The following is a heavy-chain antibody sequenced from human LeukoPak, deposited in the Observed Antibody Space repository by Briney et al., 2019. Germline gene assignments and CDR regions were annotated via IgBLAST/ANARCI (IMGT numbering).Heavy chain of an antibody. V-gene: IGHV3-7*01. J-gene: IGHJ4*02. CDR1: GFTFSSYW. D-gene: IGHD2-2*01. Sequence: GGSLRLSCAASGFTFSSYWMSWVRQAPGKGLEWVANIKQDGSEKYYVDSVKGRFTISRDNAKNSLHLQMNSLRAEDTAVYYCARDPSQYQLPREVFDYWGQGTLVTVSS. CDR2: IKQDGSEK. CDR3: ARDPSQYQLPREVFDY.